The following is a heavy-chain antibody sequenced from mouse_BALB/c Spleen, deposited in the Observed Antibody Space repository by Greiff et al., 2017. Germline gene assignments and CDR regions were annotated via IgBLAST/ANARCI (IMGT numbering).Heavy chain of an antibody. D-gene: IGHD2-1*01. CDR3: ARDYYGPYWYFDV. CDR2: ISSGSSTI. J-gene: IGHJ1*01. CDR1: GFTFSSFG. Sequence: EVQRVESGGGLVQPGGSRKLSCAASGFTFSSFGMHWVRQAPEKGLEWVAYISSGSSTIYYADTVKGRFTISRDNPKNTLFLQMTSLRSEDTAMYYCARDYYGPYWYFDVWGAGTTVTVSS. V-gene: IGHV5-17*02.